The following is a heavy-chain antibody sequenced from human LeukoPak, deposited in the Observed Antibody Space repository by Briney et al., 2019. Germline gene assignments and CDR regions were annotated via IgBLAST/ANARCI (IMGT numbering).Heavy chain of an antibody. J-gene: IGHJ4*02. CDR1: GGSFSGYY. Sequence: SETLSLTCAVYGGSFSGYYWSWIRQPPGKGLEWIGEINHSGSTNYNPSLKSRVTISVDTSKNQFSLKLSSVTAADTAVYYCARVGPYDSSGYYWYYFDYWGQGTLVTVSS. D-gene: IGHD3-22*01. V-gene: IGHV4-34*01. CDR2: INHSGST. CDR3: ARVGPYDSSGYYWYYFDY.